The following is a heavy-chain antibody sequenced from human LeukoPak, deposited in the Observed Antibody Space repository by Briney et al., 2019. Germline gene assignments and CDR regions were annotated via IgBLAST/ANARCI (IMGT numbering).Heavy chain of an antibody. D-gene: IGHD3-22*01. CDR1: GFSFSSYA. CDR3: AKGYTSSASSVAYFDY. V-gene: IGHV3-23*01. CDR2: FGGSGGAT. J-gene: IGHJ4*02. Sequence: GGSLRLSCAASGFSFSSYAMSWVRQAPGKGLEWVSSFGGSGGATYYGDSVRGRFTISRDNYKSTLYLQMNGLRVGDTAVYYCAKGYTSSASSVAYFDYWGQGTLVTVPS.